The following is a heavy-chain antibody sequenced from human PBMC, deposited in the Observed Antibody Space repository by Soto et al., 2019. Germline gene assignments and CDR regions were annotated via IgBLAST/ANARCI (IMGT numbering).Heavy chain of an antibody. CDR3: ARRPWGTKQRVYFDY. CDR2: IYYSGST. D-gene: IGHD3-16*01. CDR1: GGSISSYY. J-gene: IGHJ4*02. V-gene: IGHV4-59*01. Sequence: SETLSLTCTVSGGSISSYYWSWIRQPPGKGLEWIGYIYYSGSTNYNPSLKSRVTISVDTSKNQFSLKLSSVTAADTAVYYCARRPWGTKQRVYFDYWGQGTLVTVSS.